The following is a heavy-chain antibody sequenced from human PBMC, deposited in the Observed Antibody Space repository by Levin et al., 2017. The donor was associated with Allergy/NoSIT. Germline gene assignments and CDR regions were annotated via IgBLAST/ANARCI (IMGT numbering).Heavy chain of an antibody. J-gene: IGHJ4*02. CDR3: AGGGSITILY. V-gene: IGHV1-46*01. CDR2: INPSGGST. CDR1: GYTFTSYY. D-gene: IGHD3-10*01. Sequence: PGESLKISCKASGYTFTSYYMHWVRQAPGQGLEWMGIINPSGGSTSYAQKFQGRVTMTRDTSTSTVYMELSSLRSEDTAVYYCAGGGSITILYWGQGTLVTVSS.